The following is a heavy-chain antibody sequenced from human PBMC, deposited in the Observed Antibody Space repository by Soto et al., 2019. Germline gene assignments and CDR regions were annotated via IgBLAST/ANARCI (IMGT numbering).Heavy chain of an antibody. CDR1: GFTFSSYA. Sequence: EVQLLESGGGLVQPGGSLRLSCAASGFTFSSYAMSWVRQAPGKGLEWVSTISGSGGSTYYADSVKGRFTISRDNSKNTLYLQMNSLRVDDTALYYCARVAYCGGDCYFHYFDYWGQGTLVTVSS. J-gene: IGHJ4*02. CDR3: ARVAYCGGDCYFHYFDY. D-gene: IGHD2-21*01. V-gene: IGHV3-23*01. CDR2: ISGSGGST.